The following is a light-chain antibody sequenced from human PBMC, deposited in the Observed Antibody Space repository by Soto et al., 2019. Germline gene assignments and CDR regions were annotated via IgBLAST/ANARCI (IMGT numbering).Light chain of an antibody. V-gene: IGLV2-14*01. J-gene: IGLJ1*01. CDR3: NSFTSSSTYV. CDR2: EVS. Sequence: QSVLTQPASVSGSPGQSITISCTGTSSDVGAYKYVSWYQQHPGRAPKLIIYEVSNRPSGVSNRFSGSKSGNTASLTISGLQAVDETDYYCNSFTSSSTYVFGTGTKVTVL. CDR1: SSDVGAYKY.